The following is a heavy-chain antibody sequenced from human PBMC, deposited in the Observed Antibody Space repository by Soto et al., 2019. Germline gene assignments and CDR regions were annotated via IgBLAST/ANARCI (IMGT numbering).Heavy chain of an antibody. V-gene: IGHV5-51*01. D-gene: IGHD6-13*01. Sequence: GESLKISCKGSGYSFTSYWIGWVRQMPGKGLEWMGIIYPGDSDTRYSPPFQGQVTISADKSISTAYLQWSSLKASDTAMYYCARFGTAAGTGGYYYGMDVWGQGTTVTVSS. CDR3: ARFGTAAGTGGYYYGMDV. CDR1: GYSFTSYW. J-gene: IGHJ6*02. CDR2: IYPGDSDT.